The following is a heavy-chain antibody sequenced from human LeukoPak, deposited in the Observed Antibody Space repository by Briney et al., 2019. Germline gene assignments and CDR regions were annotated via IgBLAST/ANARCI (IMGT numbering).Heavy chain of an antibody. CDR1: GGSISSYY. CDR3: ARLDSHGFPY. J-gene: IGHJ4*02. D-gene: IGHD5-18*01. V-gene: IGHV4-59*08. Sequence: SQTLSLTCTVSGGSISSYYWSWIRQPPGKGLEWIGYIYYSGSTNYNPSLKSRVTISVDTSKNQFSLKLSSVTAADTAVYYCARLDSHGFPYWGQGTLVTVSS. CDR2: IYYSGST.